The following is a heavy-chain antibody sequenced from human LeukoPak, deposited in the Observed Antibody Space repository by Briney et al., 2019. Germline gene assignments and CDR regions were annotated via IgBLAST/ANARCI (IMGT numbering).Heavy chain of an antibody. CDR3: AHRCSDSYFDY. V-gene: IGHV2-5*01. CDR1: GFSLSTSGLG. J-gene: IGHJ4*02. D-gene: IGHD3-10*02. CDR2: IYWNDDK. Sequence: SGPTLVKPKQTLTLTCTFSGFSLSTSGLGVGWLRQPPGKAPECLGVIYWNDDKRYSPSLKSRLTFLKDTSRNQVVLIMTDMDPVDTATYYFAHRCSDSYFDYWGQGTLVTVSS.